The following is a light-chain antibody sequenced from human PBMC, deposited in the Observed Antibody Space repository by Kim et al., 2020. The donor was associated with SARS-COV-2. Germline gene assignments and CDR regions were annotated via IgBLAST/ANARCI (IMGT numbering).Light chain of an antibody. Sequence: PGGRATLSCRASQNINSKYLAWYQQKPGQAPRLLMYGASSRATGIPDRFSGVGSGTDFTLIISRLEPEDFAVYYCQQYGGSGQCTCDQGTKL. J-gene: IGKJ2*02. CDR3: QQYGGSGQCT. CDR2: GAS. CDR1: QNINSKY. V-gene: IGKV3-20*01.